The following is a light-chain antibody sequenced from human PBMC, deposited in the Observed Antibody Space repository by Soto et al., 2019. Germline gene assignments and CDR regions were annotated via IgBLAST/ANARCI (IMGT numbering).Light chain of an antibody. V-gene: IGKV1-39*01. CDR3: QQYYSYPRT. Sequence: DIQMTQSPSSLSASVGDGVTITCRASQSISSYVSWYQQKPGKAPRLLIYAASRLQSGVPSRFSGSRSGTDFTLTISCLQSEDFATYYCQQYYSYPRTFGQGTKVDIK. CDR2: AAS. J-gene: IGKJ1*01. CDR1: QSISSY.